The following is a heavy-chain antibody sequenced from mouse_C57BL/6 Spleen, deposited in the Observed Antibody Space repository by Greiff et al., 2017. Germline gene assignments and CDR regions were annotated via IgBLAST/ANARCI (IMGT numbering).Heavy chain of an antibody. J-gene: IGHJ3*01. V-gene: IGHV14-4*01. CDR1: GFNIKDDY. D-gene: IGHD2-4*01. CDR2: IDPENGDT. Sequence: EVQLVESGAELVRPGASVKLSCTASGFNIKDDYMHWVKQRPEQGLEWIGWIDPENGDTEYASKFQGKATITADTSSNTAYLQLSSLTSEDTAVYYCTTGDYTWFAYRGQGNLVTVSA. CDR3: TTGDYTWFAY.